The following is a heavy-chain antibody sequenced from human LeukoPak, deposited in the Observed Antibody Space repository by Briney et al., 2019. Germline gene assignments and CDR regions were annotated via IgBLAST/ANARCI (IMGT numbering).Heavy chain of an antibody. V-gene: IGHV4-59*01. J-gene: IGHJ4*02. CDR3: ARENPSGYYNRPIDY. CDR2: IYYSGSI. CDR1: GASISSYY. D-gene: IGHD3-22*01. Sequence: SETLSLTCTASGASISSYYWSWIRQPPGKGLEWIGDIYYSGSIKYNPSLKSRVTMSVDTSKNQFSLKLSSVTAADTAIYYCARENPSGYYNRPIDYWGQGTLVTVSS.